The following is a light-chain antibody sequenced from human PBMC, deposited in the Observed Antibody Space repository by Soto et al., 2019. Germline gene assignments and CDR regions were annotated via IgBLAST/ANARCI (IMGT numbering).Light chain of an antibody. CDR1: NSNIGTYT. V-gene: IGLV1-44*01. Sequence: QSVLTQPPSASGTPGQRVIISCSGSNSNIGTYTVNWYQQLPGTAPKLLIYTDYQRPSGVPDRLSGSRSGTSASLAISRLQSEDEADYYCASWDDSLSGGVFGGGTKLTV. CDR3: ASWDDSLSGGV. CDR2: TDY. J-gene: IGLJ3*02.